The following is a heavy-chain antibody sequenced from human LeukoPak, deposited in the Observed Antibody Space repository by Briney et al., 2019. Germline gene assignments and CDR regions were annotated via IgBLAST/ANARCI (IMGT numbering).Heavy chain of an antibody. D-gene: IGHD2-2*01. Sequence: PSETLSLTCTVSGGSISSSSYYWGWIRQPPGKGLEWIGSIYYSGSTYYNPSLKSRVTISVDTSKNQFSLKLSSVTAADTAVYYCARSSFQYQLLSRWGQGTLVTVSS. CDR3: ARSSFQYQLLSR. V-gene: IGHV4-39*01. CDR2: IYYSGST. J-gene: IGHJ4*02. CDR1: GGSISSSSYY.